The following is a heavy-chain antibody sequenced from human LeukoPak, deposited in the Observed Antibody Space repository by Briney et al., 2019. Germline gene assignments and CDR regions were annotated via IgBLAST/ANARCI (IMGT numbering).Heavy chain of an antibody. D-gene: IGHD2-21*02. Sequence: GGSLRLSCAASGFIFSNYGMHKVRQAPGRGLEWVALTWYDESNKYYADSVKGRFTISRDNSKNTLYLQMNSLRAEDTAVYYCPRDLWCGAHCYGTFDIWGQGAMVSVSS. CDR3: PRDLWCGAHCYGTFDI. V-gene: IGHV3-33*01. CDR2: TWYDESNK. J-gene: IGHJ3*02. CDR1: GFIFSNYG.